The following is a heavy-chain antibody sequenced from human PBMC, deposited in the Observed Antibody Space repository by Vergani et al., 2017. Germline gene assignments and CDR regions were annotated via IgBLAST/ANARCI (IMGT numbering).Heavy chain of an antibody. J-gene: IGHJ5*02. D-gene: IGHD6-19*01. V-gene: IGHV4-39*01. CDR3: ARHSTVEWLVKLGWIDP. CDR1: GASIRSSNYY. CDR2: IYYSGLT. Sequence: QLQLQESGPGLVKPSATLSLTCSVSGASIRSSNYYWGWIRQPPGKGLEWISSIYYSGLTYYNPSLKSRVTISVDPSKNQFSLKLSSVTAADTSVYFCARHSTVEWLVKLGWIDPWGQGILVTVSS.